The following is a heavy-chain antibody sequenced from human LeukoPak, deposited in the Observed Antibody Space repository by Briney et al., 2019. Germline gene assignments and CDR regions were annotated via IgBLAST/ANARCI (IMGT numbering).Heavy chain of an antibody. D-gene: IGHD6-19*01. CDR3: ARDSSGYSSGWYPDY. J-gene: IGHJ4*02. CDR1: GGTCSSYA. Sequence: SVKVSCKDSGGTCSSYAISWVRQAPGQGLEWMGGIIPIFGTANYAQKFQGRVTITADESTSTAYMELSSLRSDDTAVYYCARDSSGYSSGWYPDYWGQGTLVTVSS. V-gene: IGHV1-69*13. CDR2: IIPIFGTA.